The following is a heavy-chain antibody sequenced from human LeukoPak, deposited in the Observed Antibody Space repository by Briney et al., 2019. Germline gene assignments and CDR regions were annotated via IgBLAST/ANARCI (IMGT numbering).Heavy chain of an antibody. D-gene: IGHD2/OR15-2a*01. CDR2: VYYSGNT. V-gene: IGHV4-39*01. CDR1: GASISGSGDY. J-gene: IGHJ5*02. Sequence: PSETLSLTCAVSGASISGSGDYLGWIRQPPGKGLEWIANVYYSGNTYYNSSLKSRVTISADTSKNQFSLNLRSVTAADTAVYYCARLLSPGWFDPWGQGTLVTVSS. CDR3: ARLLSPGWFDP.